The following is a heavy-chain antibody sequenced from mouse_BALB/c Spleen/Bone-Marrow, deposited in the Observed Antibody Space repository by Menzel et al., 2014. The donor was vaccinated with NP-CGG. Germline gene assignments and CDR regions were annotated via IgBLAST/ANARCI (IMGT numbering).Heavy chain of an antibody. CDR2: IDPANGNT. CDR1: GFNIKDTY. Sequence: VHVKQSGAELVKPGASVKLSCTASGFNIKDTYMHWVKQRPEQGLEWIGRIDPANGNTKYDPKFQGKATITADTSSNTAYLQLSSLTSEDTAVYYCARSYGSSPFGYWGQGTTLTVSS. D-gene: IGHD1-1*01. CDR3: ARSYGSSPFGY. V-gene: IGHV14-3*02. J-gene: IGHJ2*01.